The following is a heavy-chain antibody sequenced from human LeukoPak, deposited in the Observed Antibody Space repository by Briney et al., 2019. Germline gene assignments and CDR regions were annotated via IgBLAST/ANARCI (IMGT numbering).Heavy chain of an antibody. Sequence: SETLSLTCTVSGGSISSYYWSWIRQPPGKGLEWIGYIYYSGNTNYNPSLKSRVTISVDTSKNQFSLKLSSVTAADTAVYYCAREPMNWGQGTLVTVSS. CDR1: GGSISSYY. V-gene: IGHV4-59*01. J-gene: IGHJ4*02. CDR3: AREPMN. CDR2: IYYSGNT.